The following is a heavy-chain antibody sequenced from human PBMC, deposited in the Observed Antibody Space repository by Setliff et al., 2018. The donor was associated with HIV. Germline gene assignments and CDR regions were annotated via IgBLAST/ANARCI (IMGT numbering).Heavy chain of an antibody. J-gene: IGHJ4*02. Sequence: ASVKVSCKTSGYTFTSYGISWVRQAPGQGLEWMGWISGYNGNTNYAQKFQGRLTMTTDTSTSTAYMELRGLRSEDTAVYYCARGRASGSANSGWGQGTLVTVSS. CDR2: ISGYNGNT. D-gene: IGHD7-27*01. CDR1: GYTFTSYG. CDR3: ARGRASGSANSG. V-gene: IGHV1-18*01.